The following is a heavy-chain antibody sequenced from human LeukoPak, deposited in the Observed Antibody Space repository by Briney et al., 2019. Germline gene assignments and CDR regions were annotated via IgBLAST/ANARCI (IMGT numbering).Heavy chain of an antibody. D-gene: IGHD6-19*01. CDR1: GGSISDYY. V-gene: IGHV4-59*01. CDR3: VRGGYTSGWYYFDY. CDR2: IYYSGNT. Sequence: SETLSLTCPVSGGSISDYYWSWIRQPPGKGLEWIGNIYYSGNTNYNPSLKSRVTISVDTSKNQFSLSLSSVTAADTAVYYCVRGGYTSGWYYFDYWGQGTLVTVSS. J-gene: IGHJ4*02.